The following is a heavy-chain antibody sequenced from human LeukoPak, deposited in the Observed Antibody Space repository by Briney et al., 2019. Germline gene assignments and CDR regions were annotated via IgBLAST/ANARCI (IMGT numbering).Heavy chain of an antibody. Sequence: ASVKVSCKASGYTFTSYYMHWVRQAPGQGLEWMGIINPSGGSTSYAQKFPGRVTMTRDTSTSTVYVELSSLRCEDTAVYYCARGLGCSGGSCYSEPFDYWGQGTLVTVSS. CDR1: GYTFTSYY. CDR3: ARGLGCSGGSCYSEPFDY. CDR2: INPSGGST. D-gene: IGHD2-15*01. V-gene: IGHV1-46*03. J-gene: IGHJ4*02.